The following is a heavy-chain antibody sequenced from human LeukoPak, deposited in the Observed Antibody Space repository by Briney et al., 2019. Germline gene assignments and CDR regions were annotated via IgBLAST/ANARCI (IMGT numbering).Heavy chain of an antibody. CDR3: ARTKPDGPYDY. Sequence: GRSLRLSCAASGFTFSSYGMHWVRQAPGKGLEWVAVISYDGSNKYYADSVKGRFTISRDNSKNTLYLQMNSLRAEDTAVYYCARTKPDGPYDYWGQGTLVTVSS. CDR1: GFTFSSYG. V-gene: IGHV3-30*03. J-gene: IGHJ4*02. CDR2: ISYDGSNK. D-gene: IGHD5-24*01.